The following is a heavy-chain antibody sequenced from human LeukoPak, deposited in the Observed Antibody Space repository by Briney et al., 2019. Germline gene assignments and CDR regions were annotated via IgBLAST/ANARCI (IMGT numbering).Heavy chain of an antibody. D-gene: IGHD3-16*01. V-gene: IGHV3-21*01. CDR1: GFTFSSYS. CDR3: AKGLRTGVGPYMGYHYYMDV. CDR2: ISSSGSYI. Sequence: GGSLRLSCAASGFTFSSYSMNWVRQAPGKGLEWVSSISSSGSYIYYADSVKGRFTISRDNAKNSLYLQMNSLRAEDTAVYYCAKGLRTGVGPYMGYHYYMDVWGKGATVTVSS. J-gene: IGHJ6*03.